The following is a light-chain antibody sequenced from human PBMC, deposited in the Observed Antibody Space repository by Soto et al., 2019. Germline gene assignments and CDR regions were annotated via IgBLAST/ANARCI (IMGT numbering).Light chain of an antibody. CDR1: QSVISS. V-gene: IGKV3-11*01. CDR3: QQRRDWPLT. J-gene: IGKJ4*01. CDR2: DAS. Sequence: EIVLTQSPATLSLSPGERATLSCRASQSVISSLAWYQQKPGQAPRLLISDASNRATGIPARFSGSGSGTDFTLTVSSLEPEDCAVYYCQQRRDWPLTFGVGTQVEV.